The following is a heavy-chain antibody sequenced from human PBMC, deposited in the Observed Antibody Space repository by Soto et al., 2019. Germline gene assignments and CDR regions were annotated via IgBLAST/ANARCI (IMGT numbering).Heavy chain of an antibody. V-gene: IGHV4-34*01. J-gene: IGHJ3*02. CDR3: ARKGITMIVVVNSDAFDI. CDR2: INNSGST. CDR1: GGSFSGYY. D-gene: IGHD3-22*01. Sequence: QVQLQQWGAGLLKPSETLSLTCAVYGGSFSGYYWSWIRQPPGKGLEWIGEINNSGSTNYNPSLKSRVTISVDTSKNQFSLKLSSVTAADTAVYYCARKGITMIVVVNSDAFDIWGQGTMVTVSS.